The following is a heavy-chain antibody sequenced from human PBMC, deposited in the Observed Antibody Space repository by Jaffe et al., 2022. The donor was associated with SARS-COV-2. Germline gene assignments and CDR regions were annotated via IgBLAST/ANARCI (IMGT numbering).Heavy chain of an antibody. CDR1: GFTFSSYN. CDR2: LRSDSATI. V-gene: IGHV3-48*02. J-gene: IGHJ4*02. CDR3: ARDHQWACDY. D-gene: IGHD1-26*01. Sequence: EVQLVESGGGLVQPGGSLRLSCVASGFTFSSYNMHWLRQAPGKGLEWVSYLRSDSATIYYADSVRGRFTISRDNAKNSLYLQMNSLRDEDTAVYYCARDHQWACDYWGQGTLVTVSS.